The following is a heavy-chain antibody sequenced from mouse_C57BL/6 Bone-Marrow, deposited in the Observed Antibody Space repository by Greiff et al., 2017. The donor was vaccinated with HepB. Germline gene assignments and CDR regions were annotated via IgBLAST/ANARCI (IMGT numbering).Heavy chain of an antibody. V-gene: IGHV5-17*01. CDR1: GFTFSDYG. CDR3: ARLQLGRWYFDV. D-gene: IGHD4-1*02. J-gene: IGHJ1*03. CDR2: ISSGSSTI. Sequence: EVMLVESGGGLVKPGGSLKLSCAASGFTFSDYGMHWVRQAPEKGLEWVAYISSGSSTIYYADTVEGRFTISRDNAKNTLFLQMTSLRSEDTAMYYCARLQLGRWYFDVWGTGTTVTVAS.